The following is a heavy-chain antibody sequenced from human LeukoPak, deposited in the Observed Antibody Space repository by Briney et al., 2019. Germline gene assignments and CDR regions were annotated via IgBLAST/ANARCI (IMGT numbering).Heavy chain of an antibody. CDR1: XXD. V-gene: IGHV1-8*01. CDR3: ARGPDPYYYDSSGYYYLNWFDP. Sequence: XXDXNWVXQAXGXXXEWMGXXXXXXGXTGYAQKFQGRVTMTRNTSISTAYMELSSLRSEDTAVYYCARGPDPYYYDSSGYYYLNWFDPWGQGTLVTASS. CDR2: XXXXXGXT. D-gene: IGHD3-22*01. J-gene: IGHJ5*02.